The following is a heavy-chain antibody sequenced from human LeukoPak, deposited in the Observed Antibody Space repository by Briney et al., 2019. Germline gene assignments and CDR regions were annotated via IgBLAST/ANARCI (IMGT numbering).Heavy chain of an antibody. Sequence: GRSLRLSCAASGFTFSSYGMHWVRQAPGKGLVWVSGISWNSGSIGYADSVKGRFTISRDNAKNSLYLQMNSLRAEDTALYYCAKDMNTAMVCLFDYWGQGTLVTVSS. CDR1: GFTFSSYG. D-gene: IGHD5-18*01. J-gene: IGHJ4*02. CDR2: ISWNSGSI. V-gene: IGHV3-9*01. CDR3: AKDMNTAMVCLFDY.